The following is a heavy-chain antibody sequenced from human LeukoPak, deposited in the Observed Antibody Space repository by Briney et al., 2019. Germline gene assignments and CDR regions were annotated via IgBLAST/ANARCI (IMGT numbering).Heavy chain of an antibody. J-gene: IGHJ4*02. CDR2: LGSSCGRT. Sequence: GRSLRLSRAASGFTFNIYFMIWVSQAPAKALEEVSTLGSSCGRTYYADSAKGRFTVARDNSKNTLYLQTNSLRAEDTAVYYCAKMAIVQYFDSWGQGTLVTVSS. D-gene: IGHD2-8*01. CDR3: AKMAIVQYFDS. V-gene: IGHV3-23*01. CDR1: GFTFNIYF.